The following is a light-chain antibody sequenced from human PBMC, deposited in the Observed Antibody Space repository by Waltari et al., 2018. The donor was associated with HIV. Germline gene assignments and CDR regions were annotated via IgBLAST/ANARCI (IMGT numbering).Light chain of an antibody. J-gene: IGLJ3*02. CDR3: AAWDDSLNGWV. CDR2: DNN. V-gene: IGLV1-44*01. CDR1: SSNIGRNI. Sequence: QSVLTQPPSASGTPGQRVTISCSGSSSNIGRNIVNWYQQLPGTAPKPLIYDNNQRPSWVPDRFSVAKSGASASLAISGLQSEDEADYYCAAWDDSLNGWVFGGGTKLTVL.